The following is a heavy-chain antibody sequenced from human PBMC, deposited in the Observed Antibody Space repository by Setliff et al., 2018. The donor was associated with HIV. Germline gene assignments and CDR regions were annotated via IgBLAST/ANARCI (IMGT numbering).Heavy chain of an antibody. V-gene: IGHV5-51*01. J-gene: IGHJ4*02. CDR2: VYPGDSDT. CDR1: RYSFTTYW. Sequence: GESLKISCKGSRYSFTTYWIAWVRQMPGKGLEWMGIVYPGDSDTIYSPAFQGQVTISADKSISTAYLHWSSLKASDTAMYYCARHGQYGSGSYYNRPFDFWGQGTLVTVSS. CDR3: ARHGQYGSGSYYNRPFDF. D-gene: IGHD3-10*01.